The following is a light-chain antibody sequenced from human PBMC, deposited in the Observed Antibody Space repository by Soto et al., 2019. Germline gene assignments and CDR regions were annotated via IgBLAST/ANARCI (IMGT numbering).Light chain of an antibody. CDR1: SSDVGGYNY. V-gene: IGLV2-14*03. CDR2: DVS. Sequence: QSALTQPASVSGSPGQSITISCTGTSSDVGGYNYVSLYQQHPGKAPKLMIYDVSNRPSGVSNRFSGSKSGNTASLTISGLQAEDEADYYCCSYTSSSTPVVFGGGTKVTVL. CDR3: CSYTSSSTPVV. J-gene: IGLJ2*01.